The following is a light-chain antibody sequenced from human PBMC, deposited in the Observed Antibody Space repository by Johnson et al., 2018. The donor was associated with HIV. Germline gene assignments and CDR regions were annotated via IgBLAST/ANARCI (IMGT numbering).Light chain of an antibody. CDR1: SSNIGNNY. CDR2: DNN. J-gene: IGLJ1*01. V-gene: IGLV1-51*01. Sequence: QSVLTQPPSVSAAPGQKVTISCSGSSSNIGNNYVSWYQQLPGTAPKLLIYDNNKRPSGIPDRFSGSKSGTSATLGITGLQTGDEADYYCGTWDDSLSALNGLGTGAKVTVL. CDR3: GTWDDSLSALNG.